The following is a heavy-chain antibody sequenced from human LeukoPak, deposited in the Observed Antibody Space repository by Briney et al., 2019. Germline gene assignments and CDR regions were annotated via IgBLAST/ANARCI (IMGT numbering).Heavy chain of an antibody. CDR2: INPNSGGT. CDR1: GYTFTGYY. Sequence: SVKVSCKASGYTFTGYYMHWVRQAPGQGLEWMGWINPNSGGTNYAQKFQGRVTMTRDTSTSTVYMELSGLRSEDTALYYCARIRDGYNDAYDIWGQGTMVTVSS. J-gene: IGHJ3*02. V-gene: IGHV1-2*02. CDR3: ARIRDGYNDAYDI. D-gene: IGHD5-24*01.